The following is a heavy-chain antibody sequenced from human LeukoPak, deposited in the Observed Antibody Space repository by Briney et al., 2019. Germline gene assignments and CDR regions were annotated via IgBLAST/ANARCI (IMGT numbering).Heavy chain of an antibody. J-gene: IGHJ3*02. CDR2: IYSSATT. CDR1: GGSISTYY. CDR3: ARGRYCTATVCGGGDAFDI. D-gene: IGHD2-8*02. Sequence: SETLSLTCSVSGGSISTYYWSWLRQPAGKGLEWIGRIYSSATTNLNPSLKSRVTLSIDASKKQVYLRLSSVTAADTAVYYCARGRYCTATVCGGGDAFDIWGQGTVVIVSS. V-gene: IGHV4-4*07.